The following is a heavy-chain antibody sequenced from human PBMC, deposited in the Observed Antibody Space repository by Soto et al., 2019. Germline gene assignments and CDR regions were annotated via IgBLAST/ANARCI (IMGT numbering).Heavy chain of an antibody. Sequence: SGPTLVNPTQTLTLTCTFSGFPLTTRGVGVGWIRQAPGKALEWLSIIYWDDDRRYNPSLYSRLAITKDTSRNQVVITMTTLDPVDTATYYCAHIMITYGGVIGLDAFENWGKGTMVTVSS. CDR3: AHIMITYGGVIGLDAFEN. D-gene: IGHD3-16*02. V-gene: IGHV2-5*02. J-gene: IGHJ3*02. CDR1: GFPLTTRGVG. CDR2: IYWDDDR.